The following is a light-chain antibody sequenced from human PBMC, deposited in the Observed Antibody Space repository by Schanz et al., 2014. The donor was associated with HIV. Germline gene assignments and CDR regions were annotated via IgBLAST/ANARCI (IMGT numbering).Light chain of an antibody. J-gene: IGKJ5*01. CDR1: QSVTARY. Sequence: EIVLTQSPGTLSLSPGGRASLSCRASQSVTARYLAWYQQKGGQAPRLLIYGATNRATGIPDRFSGSGSGTDFTLTISRLEPEDFAVYYCQQYGSSPPITFGQGTRLEIK. CDR3: QQYGSSPPIT. V-gene: IGKV3-20*01. CDR2: GAT.